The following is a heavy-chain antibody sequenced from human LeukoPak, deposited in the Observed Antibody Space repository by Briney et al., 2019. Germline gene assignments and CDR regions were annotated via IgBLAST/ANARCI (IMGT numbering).Heavy chain of an antibody. Sequence: GGSLRLSCAASGFTFSNYWMSWVRPAPGKGLEWVANVKRDGSEEYYVDSVKGRFTVSRDNAQNSLYLQMNSLRAEDTAVYYCASLDTAMSNAGHWGQGTLVTVSS. D-gene: IGHD5-18*01. CDR3: ASLDTAMSNAGH. J-gene: IGHJ4*02. CDR1: GFTFSNYW. V-gene: IGHV3-7*01. CDR2: VKRDGSEE.